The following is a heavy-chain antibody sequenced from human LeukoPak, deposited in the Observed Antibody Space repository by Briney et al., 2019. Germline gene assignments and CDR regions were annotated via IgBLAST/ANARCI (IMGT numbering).Heavy chain of an antibody. J-gene: IGHJ4*02. CDR3: ARGGLNTTPFDF. V-gene: IGHV6-1*01. CDR1: GESVSSNSAA. D-gene: IGHD1-14*01. CDR2: TYYRSKLYN. Sequence: SQTLSLTCALSGESVSSNSAAWHWIRQSPSRGLEWLGRTYYRSKLYNDYAVSVKSRITITPDTSKNQFSLQLNSVTPEDTAVYYCARGGLNTTPFDFWGQGTLVTVSS.